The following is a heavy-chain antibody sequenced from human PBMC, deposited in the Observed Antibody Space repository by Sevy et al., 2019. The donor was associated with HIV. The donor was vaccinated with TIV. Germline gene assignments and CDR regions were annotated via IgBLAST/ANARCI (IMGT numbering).Heavy chain of an antibody. CDR2: INTVNGNT. J-gene: IGHJ4*02. Sequence: ASVKVSCKASGYSFTDYAMHWVRQAPGQGLEWMGWINTVNGNTKYSQMFQGRVTMTRDTSATTAYMEMSSLRYDDTAVYFCAGGKGGIFGVVVGQFDSWGQGTLVTVSS. CDR1: GYSFTDYA. V-gene: IGHV1-3*04. CDR3: AGGKGGIFGVVVGQFDS. D-gene: IGHD3-3*01.